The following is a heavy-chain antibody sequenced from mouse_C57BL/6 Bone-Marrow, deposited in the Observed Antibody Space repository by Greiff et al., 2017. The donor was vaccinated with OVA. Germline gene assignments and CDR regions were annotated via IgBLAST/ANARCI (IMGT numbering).Heavy chain of an antibody. CDR3: ARHGYCSFDY. D-gene: IGHD2-3*01. Sequence: VKLQQPGAELVKPGASVKLSCKASGYTFTSYWMHWVKQRPGQGLEWIGMIHPNSGSTNYNEKFKSKATLTVEKSSSTAYMQLSSLTSEYSAVYYCARHGYCSFDYWGQGTTLTVSS. J-gene: IGHJ2*01. CDR2: IHPNSGST. V-gene: IGHV1-64*01. CDR1: GYTFTSYW.